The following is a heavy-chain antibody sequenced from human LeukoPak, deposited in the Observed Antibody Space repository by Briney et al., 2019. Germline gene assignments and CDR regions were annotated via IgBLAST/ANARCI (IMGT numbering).Heavy chain of an antibody. V-gene: IGHV3-23*01. CDR2: IWPNGATT. D-gene: IGHD5-12*01. Sequence: GGSLRLSCAASGFTFSVYSINWIRQAPRKGLEWVSVIWPNGATTFYADSVKGRFTISRDNAQNTVYLQMNSLRAEDTAIYYCATDQRPDTGYDIDSWGQGTLVTVSS. CDR1: GFTFSVYS. CDR3: ATDQRPDTGYDIDS. J-gene: IGHJ4*02.